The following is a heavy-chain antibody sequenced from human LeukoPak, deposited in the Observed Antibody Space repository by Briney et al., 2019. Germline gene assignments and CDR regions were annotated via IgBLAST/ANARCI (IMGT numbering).Heavy chain of an antibody. CDR3: ARDTAAPEQYCSSTSCYAPAGGWFDP. J-gene: IGHJ5*02. CDR1: GYTFTSYG. Sequence: ASVKVSCKASGYTFTSYGISWVRQAPGQGLEWMGWISAYNGNTNYAQKLQGRVTMTTDTSTSTAYMELRSLRSDDTAVYYCARDTAAPEQYCSSTSCYAPAGGWFDPWGQGTLVTVSS. V-gene: IGHV1-18*01. CDR2: ISAYNGNT. D-gene: IGHD2-2*01.